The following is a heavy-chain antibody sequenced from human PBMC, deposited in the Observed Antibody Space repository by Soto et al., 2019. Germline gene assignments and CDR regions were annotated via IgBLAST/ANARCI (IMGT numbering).Heavy chain of an antibody. CDR1: GYTFTSYG. J-gene: IGHJ5*02. Sequence: PSVKVSCKASGYTFTSYGISWVRQAPGQGLEWMGWISAYNGNTNYAQKLQGRVTMTTDTSTSTAYMELRSPRSDDTAVYYCARGLDYYDSSGYPNWFDPWGQGTLVTVSS. D-gene: IGHD3-22*01. V-gene: IGHV1-18*01. CDR2: ISAYNGNT. CDR3: ARGLDYYDSSGYPNWFDP.